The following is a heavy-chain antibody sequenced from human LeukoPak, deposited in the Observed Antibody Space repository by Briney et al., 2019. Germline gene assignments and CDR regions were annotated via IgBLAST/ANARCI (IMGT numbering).Heavy chain of an antibody. J-gene: IGHJ4*02. CDR1: GYTFTSYA. D-gene: IGHD6-13*01. CDR3: ARPLAVSSSWYYFDY. CDR2: INAGNGTT. V-gene: IGHV1-3*01. Sequence: ASVKVSCKASGYTFTSYAMHWVRQAPGQRLEWMGWINAGNGTTKYSQKFQGRVTITRDTSASTAYMELSSLRSEDTAVYYCARPLAVSSSWYYFDYWGQGTLVTVSS.